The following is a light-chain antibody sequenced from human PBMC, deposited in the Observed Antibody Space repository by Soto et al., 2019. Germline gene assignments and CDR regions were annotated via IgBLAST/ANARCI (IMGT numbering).Light chain of an antibody. CDR2: EVS. CDR1: SSDVGGYND. CDR3: SSYTSSSTRV. J-gene: IGLJ3*02. Sequence: QSVLTQPASVSGSPGQSITISCTGTSSDVGGYNDVSWYQQHPGKAPKLMIYEVSNRPSGVSNRFSGSKSGNTASLTISGLQAEDEADDYGSSYTSSSTRVFGGGTKLTVL. V-gene: IGLV2-14*01.